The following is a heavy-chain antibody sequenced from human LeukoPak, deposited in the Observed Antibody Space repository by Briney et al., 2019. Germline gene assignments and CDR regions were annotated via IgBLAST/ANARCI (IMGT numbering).Heavy chain of an antibody. J-gene: IGHJ4*02. V-gene: IGHV3-21*01. CDR2: ISSSSSYI. CDR1: GFTFSSYS. Sequence: GGSLRLSCAASGFTFSSYSMNWVRQAPGKGLEWVSSISSSSSYIYYADSVKGRFTISRDSAKNSLYLQMNSLRAEDTAVYYCARGYRRDDILTGYYGDYFDYWGQGTLVTVSS. CDR3: ARGYRRDDILTGYYGDYFDY. D-gene: IGHD3-9*01.